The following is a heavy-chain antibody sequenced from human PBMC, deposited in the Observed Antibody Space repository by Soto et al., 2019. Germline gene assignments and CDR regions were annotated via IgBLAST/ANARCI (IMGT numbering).Heavy chain of an antibody. CDR3: AKVKEAMIVVVIADNYFDY. V-gene: IGHV3-23*01. CDR2: ISGSGGST. J-gene: IGHJ4*02. Sequence: PAGSLTLSCAASGFTFSSYAMSWVRQAPGKWLEWVSSISGSGGSTYYADSVKGRFTISRDNSKHTLYLQVNSLRAEDTAVYYCAKVKEAMIVVVIADNYFDYWGQGTLVTVSS. D-gene: IGHD3-22*01. CDR1: GFTFSSYA.